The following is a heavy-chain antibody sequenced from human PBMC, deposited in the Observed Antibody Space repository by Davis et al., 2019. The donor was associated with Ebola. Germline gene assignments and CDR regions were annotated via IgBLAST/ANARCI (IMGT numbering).Heavy chain of an antibody. J-gene: IGHJ6*04. V-gene: IGHV3-30*02. Sequence: GESLKISCAASGFTFSSYGMHWVRQAPGKGLEWVAFIRYDGSNKYYADSVKGRFTISRDNSKNTLYLQMNSLRAEDTAVYYCAKDLFGSSGYYYWYYYGMDVWGKGTTVTVSS. CDR3: AKDLFGSSGYYYWYYYGMDV. D-gene: IGHD3-22*01. CDR1: GFTFSSYG. CDR2: IRYDGSNK.